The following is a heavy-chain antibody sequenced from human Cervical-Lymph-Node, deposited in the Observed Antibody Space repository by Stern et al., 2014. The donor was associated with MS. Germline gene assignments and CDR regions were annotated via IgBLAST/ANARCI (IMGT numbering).Heavy chain of an antibody. J-gene: IGHJ4*02. CDR2: ISYDGNHK. D-gene: IGHD2-8*01. V-gene: IGHV3-30*03. CDR3: ARDYEDTSMLFDH. Sequence: MQLVESGGAVVQPGRSLRLSCAASGFTFSSYGMHWVLQAPGTGLECVTVISYDGNHKYYAASVKGRFTISRDNSKNTLHLQMNSVTPDDTAIYYCARDYEDTSMLFDHWGQGTLVTVSS. CDR1: GFTFSSYG.